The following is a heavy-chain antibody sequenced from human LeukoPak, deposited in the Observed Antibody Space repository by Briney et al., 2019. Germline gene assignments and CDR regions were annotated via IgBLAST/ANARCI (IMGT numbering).Heavy chain of an antibody. D-gene: IGHD5-18*01. J-gene: IGHJ6*02. V-gene: IGHV3-23*01. CDR1: GFTFSSYA. Sequence: PGGSLRLSCAASGFTFSSYAMSWVRQAPGKGLEWVSAISGSGGSTYYADSVKGRFTISRVNSKNTLYLQMNSLRAEDTAVYYCAKEYSYDGFREFYYYYYGMDVWGQGTTVTVSS. CDR2: ISGSGGST. CDR3: AKEYSYDGFREFYYYYYGMDV.